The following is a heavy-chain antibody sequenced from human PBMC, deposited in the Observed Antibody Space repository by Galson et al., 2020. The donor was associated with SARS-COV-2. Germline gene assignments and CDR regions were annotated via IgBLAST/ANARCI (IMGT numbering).Heavy chain of an antibody. D-gene: IGHD2-8*01. J-gene: IGHJ4*02. CDR3: ARYPAGVSSDF. V-gene: IGHV1-8*01. CDR1: GYTFINYD. CDR2: MNPNSGNT. Sequence: ASVMVSCKASGYTFINYDINWVRQAPGQGPEWMGWMNPNSGNTVYAQKFQGRVSMTRDKSITTAYMDLSGLRPEDTAVYYCARYPAGVSSDFWGQGTLVSVSS.